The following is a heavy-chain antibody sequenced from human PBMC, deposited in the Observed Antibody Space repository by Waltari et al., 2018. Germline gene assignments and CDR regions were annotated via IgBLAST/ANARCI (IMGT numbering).Heavy chain of an antibody. D-gene: IGHD5-18*01. V-gene: IGHV3-21*01. CDR2: ISSSSVYK. CDR3: ARGYLGYRPGGGGFDY. CDR1: GFTFSSYS. J-gene: IGHJ4*02. Sequence: EVQLVESGGGLVKPGGSLRLSCAASGFTFSSYSMTWVRQAPGKGLGWVSSISSSSVYKDYADSGKGRFTIAGDNAKNSLYLQMNSLRAEDTAVYYCARGYLGYRPGGGGFDYWGQGTLVTVSS.